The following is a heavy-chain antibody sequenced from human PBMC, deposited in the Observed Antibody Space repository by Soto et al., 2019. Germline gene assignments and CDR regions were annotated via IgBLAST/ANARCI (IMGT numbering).Heavy chain of an antibody. V-gene: IGHV3-7*01. D-gene: IGHD5-12*01. Sequence: GGSLRLSCAASGFTFSSYWMSWVRQAPGKGLEWVANIKQDGSEKYYVDSVKGRFTISRDNAKNSLYLQMNSLRGEDTAVYKCARDLALNSGYDNDPYYFDYWGQGTLVTVSS. CDR3: ARDLALNSGYDNDPYYFDY. CDR2: IKQDGSEK. CDR1: GFTFSSYW. J-gene: IGHJ4*02.